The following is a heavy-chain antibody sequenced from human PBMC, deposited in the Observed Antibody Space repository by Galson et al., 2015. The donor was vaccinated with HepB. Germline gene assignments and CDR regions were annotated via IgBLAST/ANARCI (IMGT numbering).Heavy chain of an antibody. CDR3: AGVVGSPDY. D-gene: IGHD6-19*01. Sequence: SVKVSCKASGYTFTSYDINWVRQATGQGLEWVGWMNPNSGYTGSAQKFQGRVTMTRDTSINTAYMELISLRSEDTAVYYCAGVVGSPDYWGQGTLVTVSS. CDR2: MNPNSGYT. J-gene: IGHJ4*02. CDR1: GYTFTSYD. V-gene: IGHV1-8*01.